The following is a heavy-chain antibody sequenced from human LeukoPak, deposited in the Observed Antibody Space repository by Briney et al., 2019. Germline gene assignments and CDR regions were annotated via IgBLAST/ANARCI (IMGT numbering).Heavy chain of an antibody. V-gene: IGHV4-34*01. J-gene: IGHJ5*02. Sequence: PSETLSLTCAVFGGSFSGYYWSWIRQPPGKGLEWIGEINHSGSTNYNPSLKSRVTISIDTSKNQFSLKLSSVTAADTAVYYCARAPWANLNWFDPWGQGTLVTVSS. D-gene: IGHD4/OR15-4a*01. CDR2: INHSGST. CDR3: ARAPWANLNWFDP. CDR1: GGSFSGYY.